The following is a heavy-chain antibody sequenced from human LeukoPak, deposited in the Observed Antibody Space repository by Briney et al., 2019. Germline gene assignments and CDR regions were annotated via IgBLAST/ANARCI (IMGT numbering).Heavy chain of an antibody. D-gene: IGHD5-24*01. CDR3: AKDWEMATIGYAFDI. CDR1: GFTFSSYA. V-gene: IGHV3-30*04. CDR2: ISYDGSNK. J-gene: IGHJ3*02. Sequence: GSLRLSCAASGFTFSSYAMHWVRQAPGKGLEWVAVISYDGSNKYYADSVKGRFTISRDNSKNTLYLQMNSLRAEDTAVYYCAKDWEMATIGYAFDIWGQGTMVTVSS.